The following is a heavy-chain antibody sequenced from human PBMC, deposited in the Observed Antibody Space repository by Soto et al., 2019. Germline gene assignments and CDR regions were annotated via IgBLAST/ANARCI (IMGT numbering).Heavy chain of an antibody. Sequence: GGSLRLSCAASGFTFSNAWMSWVRQAPGKGLEWVGRIKSKTDGGTTDYAAPVKGRFTISRDDSKNTLYLQMNSLKTEDTAVYYCTTVLSDHVRYYYYMDVWGKGTTVTVSS. CDR3: TTVLSDHVRYYYYMDV. D-gene: IGHD3-3*01. CDR1: GFTFSNAW. V-gene: IGHV3-15*01. CDR2: IKSKTDGGTT. J-gene: IGHJ6*03.